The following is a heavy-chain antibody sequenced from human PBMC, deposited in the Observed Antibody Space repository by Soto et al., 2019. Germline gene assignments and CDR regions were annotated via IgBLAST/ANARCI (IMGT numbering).Heavy chain of an antibody. CDR1: GFTFSSYA. CDR2: ISGSGGST. CDR3: EKHYSSSPKKNWFDP. V-gene: IGHV3-23*01. J-gene: IGHJ5*02. D-gene: IGHD6-6*01. Sequence: EVQLLESGGGLVQPGGSLRLSCAASGFTFSSYAMSWVRQAPGKGLEWVSAISGSGGSTYYADSVKGRFTISRDNSKNTLYLQMNSLRAEDTAVYYGEKHYSSSPKKNWFDPWGQGTLVTVSS.